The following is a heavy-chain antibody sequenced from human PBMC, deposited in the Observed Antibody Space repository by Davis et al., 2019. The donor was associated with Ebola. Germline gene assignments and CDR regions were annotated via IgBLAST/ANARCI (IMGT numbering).Heavy chain of an antibody. CDR2: ISGSGGST. CDR1: GFTFSDYA. Sequence: GESLKISCAASGFTFSDYAMNWVRQAPGKGLEWVSGISGSGGSTYYADSVKDRFTISRDNSKNTLYLQLNSLRAEDTAIYSCAKGIGVLVLSDLDYWGQGILVTVSP. CDR3: AKGIGVLVLSDLDY. J-gene: IGHJ4*02. V-gene: IGHV3-23*01. D-gene: IGHD3-3*01.